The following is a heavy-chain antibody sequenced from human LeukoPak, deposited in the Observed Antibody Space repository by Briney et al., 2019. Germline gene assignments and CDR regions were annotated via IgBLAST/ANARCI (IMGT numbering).Heavy chain of an antibody. V-gene: IGHV7-4-1*02. CDR3: ARGGQWTGNWFDP. CDR2: INTNTGNP. CDR1: GYTFTSYD. D-gene: IGHD6-19*01. J-gene: IGHJ5*02. Sequence: ASVKVSCKASGYTFTSYDINWVRQAPGQGLEWMGWINTNTGNPTYAQGFTGRFVFSLDTSVSTAYLQISSLKAEDTAVYYCARGGQWTGNWFDPWGQGTLVTVSS.